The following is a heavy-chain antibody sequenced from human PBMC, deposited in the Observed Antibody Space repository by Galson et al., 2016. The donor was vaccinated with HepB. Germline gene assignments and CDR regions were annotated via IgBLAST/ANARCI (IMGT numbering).Heavy chain of an antibody. J-gene: IGHJ3*02. CDR2: IWYDGSKK. CDR1: GITFSIYG. V-gene: IGHV3-33*01. Sequence: SLRLSCAASGITFSIYGMHWVRQAPGKGLAWVAVIWYDGSKKEYADSVKGRFTIARDNSKNTLYLQMNSLRAEDTAVYYCTRVRRPWGMGRKDAFDIWGQGTMVTVSS. CDR3: TRVRRPWGMGRKDAFDI. D-gene: IGHD2-8*01.